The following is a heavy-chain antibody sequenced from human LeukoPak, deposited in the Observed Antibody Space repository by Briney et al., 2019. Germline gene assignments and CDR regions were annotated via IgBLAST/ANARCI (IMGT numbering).Heavy chain of an antibody. CDR3: AREWRSSTSWHYYYYMDV. Sequence: SSETLSLTCTVSGGSISSYYWSWIRQPPGKGLEWIGYIYYSGSTNYNPPLKSRVTISVDTSKNQFSLKLSSVTAADTAVYYCAREWRSSTSWHYYYYMDVWGEGTTVTVSS. D-gene: IGHD2-2*01. J-gene: IGHJ6*03. CDR1: GGSISSYY. CDR2: IYYSGST. V-gene: IGHV4-59*01.